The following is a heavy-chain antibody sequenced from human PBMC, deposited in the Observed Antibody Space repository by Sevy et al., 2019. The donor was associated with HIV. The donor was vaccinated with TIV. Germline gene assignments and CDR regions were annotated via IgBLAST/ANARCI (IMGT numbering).Heavy chain of an antibody. CDR3: TRDLFYYQPGDY. J-gene: IGHJ4*02. D-gene: IGHD2-8*01. Sequence: GGSLRLSCTASGFTIDDYAMSWFRQAPGKRLEWVGFVRSKTYGGTTDYAASVRGRFTISRDDSNSIAYLQMNSLKTEDTAVYYCTRDLFYYQPGDYWGQGTLVTVSS. V-gene: IGHV3-49*03. CDR1: GFTIDDYA. CDR2: VRSKTYGGTT.